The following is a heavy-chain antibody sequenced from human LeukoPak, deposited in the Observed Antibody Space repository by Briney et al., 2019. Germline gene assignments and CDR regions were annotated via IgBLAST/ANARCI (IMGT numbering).Heavy chain of an antibody. CDR2: ISSSGSTI. CDR1: GFTFSDYY. J-gene: IGHJ4*02. V-gene: IGHV3-11*01. Sequence: PGGSLRLSCAASGFTFSDYYMSWIRQAPGKGLEWVSYISSSGSTIYYADSVKGRFTISRDNAKNTLYLQMNSLRAEDTAVYYCAREPPPDYGDYEDYWGQGTLVTVSS. D-gene: IGHD4-17*01. CDR3: AREPPPDYGDYEDY.